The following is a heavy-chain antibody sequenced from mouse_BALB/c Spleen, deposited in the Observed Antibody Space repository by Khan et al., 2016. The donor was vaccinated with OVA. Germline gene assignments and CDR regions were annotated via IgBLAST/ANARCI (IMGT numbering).Heavy chain of an antibody. J-gene: IGHJ4*01. CDR3: ARRQGSYYGSYGAMDY. Sequence: VQLQQSTAELARPGASVKMSCKASGYTFTTYTMHWVKQRPGQGLEWIGYISPSSGYTAYNQKFKGKTTLTADKSSTTAYMQLSSLTSEDSAVYYGARRQGSYYGSYGAMDYWGQGTSVTVSS. V-gene: IGHV1-4*02. CDR1: GYTFTTYT. D-gene: IGHD2-1*01. CDR2: ISPSSGYT.